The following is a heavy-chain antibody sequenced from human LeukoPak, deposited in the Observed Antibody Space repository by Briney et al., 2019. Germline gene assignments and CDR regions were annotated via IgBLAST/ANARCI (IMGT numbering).Heavy chain of an antibody. V-gene: IGHV3-9*01. Sequence: GGSLRLSCAASGFTFDDYAMHWVRQAPGKGLEWVSGISWNSGSIGYADSVKGRFTISRDNAKNSLYLQMNSLRPEDTALYYCAGAEGFTFDIWGQGTMVTVPS. CDR3: AGAEGFTFDI. J-gene: IGHJ3*02. D-gene: IGHD1-26*01. CDR2: ISWNSGSI. CDR1: GFTFDDYA.